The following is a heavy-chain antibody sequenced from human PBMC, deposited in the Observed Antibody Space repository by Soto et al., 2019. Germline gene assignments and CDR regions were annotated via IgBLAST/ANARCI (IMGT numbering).Heavy chain of an antibody. D-gene: IGHD2-2*01. CDR2: IITLFGTT. J-gene: IGHJ4*02. CDR1: GDTFSRNT. Sequence: QVQLVQSGAEVKKPGSSVKVSCRASGDTFSRNTISWVRQAPGQGLEWMGGIITLFGTTNYAQKFQGRVTITADKSTATTHMELSILRPEDTAVYYCVGVTSESYFDTWGRGTLLTVSS. CDR3: VGVTSESYFDT. V-gene: IGHV1-69*06.